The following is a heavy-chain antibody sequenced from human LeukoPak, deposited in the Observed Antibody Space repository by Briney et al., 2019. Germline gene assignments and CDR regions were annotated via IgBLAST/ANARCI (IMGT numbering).Heavy chain of an antibody. Sequence: GGSLRLSCAASGFTFSSYAMSWVRQAPGKGLEWVSAISGSGGSTYYADSVKGRFTISRDNSKNTLYLQMNSLRAEDTAVYYCARDLAEYSSGWYEIDYWGQGTLVTVSS. V-gene: IGHV3-23*01. D-gene: IGHD6-19*01. CDR2: ISGSGGST. CDR3: ARDLAEYSSGWYEIDY. J-gene: IGHJ4*02. CDR1: GFTFSSYA.